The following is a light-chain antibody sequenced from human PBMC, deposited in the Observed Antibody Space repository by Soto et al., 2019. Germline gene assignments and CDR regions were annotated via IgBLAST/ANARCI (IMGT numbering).Light chain of an antibody. CDR2: EVT. CDR1: SSDVGGYNY. Sequence: QSALTQSPSASGSPGQSVTISCTGTSSDVGGYNYVSWYQQHPGKVPKLMIYEVTKRPSGVPDRFSGSKSGNTASLTVSGLQAEDEADYYCSSSAGSNILVFGGGTKLTVL. CDR3: SSSAGSNILV. J-gene: IGLJ3*02. V-gene: IGLV2-8*01.